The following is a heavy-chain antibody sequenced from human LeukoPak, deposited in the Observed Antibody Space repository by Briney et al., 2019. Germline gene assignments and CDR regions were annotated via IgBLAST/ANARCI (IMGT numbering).Heavy chain of an antibody. CDR3: ARVGDYYDTRGFSSDAFDI. D-gene: IGHD3-22*01. CDR2: IRTRAKGYTT. J-gene: IGHJ3*02. Sequence: TGGSLRPSCAASRFTFSDHYMDWVRQAPGKGLEWVARIRTRAKGYTTLYAPSVRDRFSISRDDSTNSVYLQMNSLKTEDTAVYFCARVGDYYDTRGFSSDAFDIWGLGTMVTVAS. CDR1: RFTFSDHY. V-gene: IGHV3-72*01.